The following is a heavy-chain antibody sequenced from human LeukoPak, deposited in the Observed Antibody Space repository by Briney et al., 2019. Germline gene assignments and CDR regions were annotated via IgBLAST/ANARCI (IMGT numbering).Heavy chain of an antibody. CDR1: GGSISSYY. CDR3: VRAGGYSGYASN. D-gene: IGHD5-12*01. CDR2: IYYSGT. V-gene: IGHV4-59*01. Sequence: SETLSLTCTVSGGSISSYYWTWIRQPPGKGLEWIGYIYYSGTTYNPSLKSRVTISLDTSKNKFSLNLTSVSVADTAVYYCVRAGGYSGYASNWGQGTLVTVSS. J-gene: IGHJ4*02.